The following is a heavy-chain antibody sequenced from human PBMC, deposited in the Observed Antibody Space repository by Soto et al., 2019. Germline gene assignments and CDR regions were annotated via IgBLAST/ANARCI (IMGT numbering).Heavy chain of an antibody. CDR3: ASGYCTNGVCYGAEYFQH. J-gene: IGHJ1*01. V-gene: IGHV1-3*01. Sequence: ASVKVSFKASGYTFTSYAMHWVRQAPGQRLEWMGWINAGNGNTKYSQKFQGRVTITRDTSASTAYMELSSLRSEDTAVYYCASGYCTNGVCYGAEYFQHWGQGTLVTVSS. CDR1: GYTFTSYA. D-gene: IGHD2-8*01. CDR2: INAGNGNT.